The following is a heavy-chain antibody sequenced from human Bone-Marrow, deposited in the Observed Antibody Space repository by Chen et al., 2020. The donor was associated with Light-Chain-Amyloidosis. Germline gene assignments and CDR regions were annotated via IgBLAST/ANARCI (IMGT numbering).Heavy chain of an antibody. CDR1: GGTFSSYV. J-gene: IGHJ5*02. CDR3: ATERGAGGWFDP. V-gene: IGHV1-69*18. D-gene: IGHD1-26*01. Sequence: QVQLVQSGAEVKKPGSSVKVSCRASGGTFSSYVFSWVRQAPGQGLEWMGNIIPSFRTTNYEQKFQGRVTISADEPTTTAYMELSSLGSEDTAVYYCATERGAGGWFDPWGQGTLVTVSS. CDR2: IIPSFRTT.